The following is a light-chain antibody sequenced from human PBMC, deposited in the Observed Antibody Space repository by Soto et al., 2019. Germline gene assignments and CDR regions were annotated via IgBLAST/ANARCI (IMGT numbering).Light chain of an antibody. CDR1: SRDVGAYNL. CDR2: EGS. CDR3: GSYAGSRTFV. V-gene: IGLV2-23*01. J-gene: IGLJ2*01. Sequence: QSALTQPASVSGSPEQSITISCTGTSRDVGAYNLVSWYQQHPGKAPRLIIYEGSKRPSGISHRFSGSKSDNTASLTISGLRAEDEAHYHCGSYAGSRTFVFGGGTKVTVL.